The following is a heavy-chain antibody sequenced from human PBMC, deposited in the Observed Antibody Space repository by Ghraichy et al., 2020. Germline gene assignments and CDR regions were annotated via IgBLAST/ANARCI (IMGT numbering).Heavy chain of an antibody. V-gene: IGHV4-34*01. CDR2: INHSGST. D-gene: IGHD3-10*01. CDR1: GGSFSGYY. CDR3: ARGLRVRGVRLWYFDL. Sequence: SETLSLTCAVYGGSFSGYYWSWIRQPPGKGLEWIGEINHSGSTNYNPSLKSRVTISVDTSKNQFSLKLSSVTAADTAVYYCARGLRVRGVRLWYFDLWGRGTLVTVSS. J-gene: IGHJ2*01.